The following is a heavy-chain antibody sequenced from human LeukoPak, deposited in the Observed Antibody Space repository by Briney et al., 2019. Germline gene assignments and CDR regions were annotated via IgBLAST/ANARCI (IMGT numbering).Heavy chain of an antibody. Sequence: GGPLRLSCAASGFTFNTYAMTWVRQAPGKGLEWVSSISGNSAFIYYADSVRGRFTISRDYAKNSLYLQMSSLRAEDTAVYYCARGHTSGWSNFDCWGLGTLVTVPS. CDR2: ISGNSAFI. V-gene: IGHV3-21*01. CDR1: GFTFNTYA. D-gene: IGHD6-19*01. CDR3: ARGHTSGWSNFDC. J-gene: IGHJ4*02.